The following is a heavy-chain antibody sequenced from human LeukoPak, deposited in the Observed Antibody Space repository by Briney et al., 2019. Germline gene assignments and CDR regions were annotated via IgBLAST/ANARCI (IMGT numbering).Heavy chain of an antibody. D-gene: IGHD2-2*02. V-gene: IGHV3-48*01. CDR3: ARGYCSSTSCYRYLDY. CDR2: ISGGSGTI. Sequence: GGSLRLSCAASGFTFSSYSMNWVRQAPGKGLEWVSYISGGSGTIYYADSVKGRFTISRDNAKNSLYLQMNSLRAEDTAVYYCARGYCSSTSCYRYLDYWGQGTLVTVSS. CDR1: GFTFSSYS. J-gene: IGHJ4*02.